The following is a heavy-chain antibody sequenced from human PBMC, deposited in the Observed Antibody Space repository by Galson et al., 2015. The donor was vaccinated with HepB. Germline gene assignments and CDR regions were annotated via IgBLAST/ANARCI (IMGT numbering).Heavy chain of an antibody. CDR2: IYPGDSDT. Sequence: QSGAEVKKPGESLKISCKGSGYSFTSYWIGWVRQMPGKGLEWMGIIYPGDSDTRYSPSFQGQVTISADKSISTAYLQWSSLKASDTAMYYCARRSFDYYDSSGYIFDYWGQGTLVTVSS. CDR3: ARRSFDYYDSSGYIFDY. CDR1: GYSFTSYW. D-gene: IGHD3-22*01. J-gene: IGHJ4*02. V-gene: IGHV5-51*01.